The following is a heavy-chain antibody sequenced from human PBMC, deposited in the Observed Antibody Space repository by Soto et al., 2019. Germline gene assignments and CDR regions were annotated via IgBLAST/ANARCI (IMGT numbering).Heavy chain of an antibody. J-gene: IGHJ4*02. V-gene: IGHV4-31*03. D-gene: IGHD6-13*01. CDR2: IYYSGST. CDR3: SRAHSSSWPIDY. CDR1: GGSISSGGYY. Sequence: QVQLQESGPGLVKPSQTLSLTCTVSGGSISSGGYYWSWIRQHPGKGLEWIGYIYYSGSTYYNPSLKSRVTISVDTSKNQFSLKLSSVTAADTAVYYCSRAHSSSWPIDYWGQGTLVTVSS.